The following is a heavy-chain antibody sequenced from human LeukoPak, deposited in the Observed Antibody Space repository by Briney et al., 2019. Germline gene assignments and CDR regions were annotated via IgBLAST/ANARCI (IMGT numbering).Heavy chain of an antibody. CDR3: ARGNGVVPAASTFDY. Sequence: PSETLSLTCTVSGGSVSSSSYYWGWIRQPPGKGLEWIGSIYYSGSTYYNPSLKCRVTISVDTSKNQFSLKLSSVTAADTAVYYCARGNGVVPAASTFDYWGQGTLVTVSS. J-gene: IGHJ4*02. D-gene: IGHD2-2*01. CDR1: GGSVSSSSYY. V-gene: IGHV4-39*07. CDR2: IYYSGST.